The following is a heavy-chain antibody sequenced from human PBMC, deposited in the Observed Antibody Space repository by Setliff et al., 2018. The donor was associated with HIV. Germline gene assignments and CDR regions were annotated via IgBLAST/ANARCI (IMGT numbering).Heavy chain of an antibody. V-gene: IGHV4-34*01. CDR1: GGSFSGYY. D-gene: IGHD5-18*01. CDR3: ARGRIQLWVGRYFDY. CDR2: INLSGST. Sequence: SETLSLTCAVYGGSFSGYYWSWIRQPPGKGLEWIGEINLSGSTNYNPSLKSRVTISVDTSKNQFSLKLSSVTAADTAVYCCARGRIQLWVGRYFDYWGQGTRVTVSS. J-gene: IGHJ4*02.